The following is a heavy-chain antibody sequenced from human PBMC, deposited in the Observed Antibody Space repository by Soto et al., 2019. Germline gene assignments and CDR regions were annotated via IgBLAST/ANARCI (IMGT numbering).Heavy chain of an antibody. Sequence: HPGGSLRLSCAASVFLFSRNWMSWVRQAPGKGLEWVGNINEDGSQKFCVDSVKGRFTISRDDAKKSVYLEMNSLRVEDTAVYYCARGNYYDSRGYYLDYWGQGTLVTVSS. V-gene: IGHV3-7*01. CDR1: VFLFSRNW. CDR2: INEDGSQK. CDR3: ARGNYYDSRGYYLDY. D-gene: IGHD3-22*01. J-gene: IGHJ4*02.